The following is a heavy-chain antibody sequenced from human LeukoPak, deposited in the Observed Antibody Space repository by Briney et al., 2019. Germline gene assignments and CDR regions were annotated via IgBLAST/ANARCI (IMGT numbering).Heavy chain of an antibody. D-gene: IGHD3-22*01. CDR3: ARRGHYYDSRGYYYFDY. Sequence: SETLSLTCSVSGGSISSTTYYWGWIRQPPGKGLEWIGSVYYSGSTSDNPSLKSRVTIFVDTSKNQFSLKLSSVTAADTAVYYCARRGHYYDSRGYYYFDYSGQGTLVTVSS. V-gene: IGHV4-39*07. CDR2: VYYSGST. CDR1: GGSISSTTYY. J-gene: IGHJ4*02.